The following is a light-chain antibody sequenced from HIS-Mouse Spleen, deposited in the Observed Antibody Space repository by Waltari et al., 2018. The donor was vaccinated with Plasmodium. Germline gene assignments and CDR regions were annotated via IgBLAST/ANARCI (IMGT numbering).Light chain of an antibody. Sequence: EIVMTQSPATLSVSPGESATLSCRASQSVSSNLAWYQQKPGQAPRLLIYGASTGATGIPARFSGSGSGTEFTLTISSLQSEDFAVYYCQQYNNWSFTFGPGTKVDIK. J-gene: IGKJ3*01. V-gene: IGKV3-15*01. CDR1: QSVSSN. CDR3: QQYNNWSFT. CDR2: GAS.